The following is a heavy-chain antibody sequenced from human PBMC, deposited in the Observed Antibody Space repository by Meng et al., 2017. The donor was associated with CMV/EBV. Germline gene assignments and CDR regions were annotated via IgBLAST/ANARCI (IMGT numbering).Heavy chain of an antibody. Sequence: SCKASGGTFSSYAISWVRQAPGKGLEWVSVIYSGGSSTYYADSVKGRFTISRDNSKNTLYLQMNSLRAEDTAVYYCAKDQEELSYYDFWSATYYGMDVWGQGTTVTVSS. CDR3: AKDQEELSYYDFWSATYYGMDV. D-gene: IGHD3-3*01. J-gene: IGHJ6*02. CDR2: IYSGGSST. CDR1: GGTFSSYA. V-gene: IGHV3-23*03.